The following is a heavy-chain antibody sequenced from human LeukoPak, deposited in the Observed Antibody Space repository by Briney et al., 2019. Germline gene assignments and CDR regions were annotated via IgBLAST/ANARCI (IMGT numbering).Heavy chain of an antibody. CDR1: GDSISSGNY. CDR3: ARRAREVAVGPQWGTFDY. CDR2: IFHTGST. V-gene: IGHV4-38-2*02. D-gene: IGHD1-26*01. J-gene: IGHJ4*02. Sequence: SETLSLTCTVSGDSISSGNYWGWIRQPPGKGLEWIGSIFHTGSTYFNLSLKSRVTISVDTSKNQFSLKLSSVTAADTAVYYCARRAREVAVGPQWGTFDYWGQGTLVTVSS.